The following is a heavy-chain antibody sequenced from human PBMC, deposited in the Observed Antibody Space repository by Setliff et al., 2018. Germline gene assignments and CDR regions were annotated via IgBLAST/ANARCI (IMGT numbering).Heavy chain of an antibody. Sequence: SETLSLTCSVSGGSINEYYWSWFRQPAGKGLERIGRIHSDENTDYNPSLKSRVTMSADTSKNQFSLKLKCATAADTAVYYCTRNFLGWLARFWGRGTLVTVSS. CDR3: TRNFLGWLARF. D-gene: IGHD6-19*01. CDR2: IHSDENT. CDR1: GGSINEYY. J-gene: IGHJ4*02. V-gene: IGHV4-4*07.